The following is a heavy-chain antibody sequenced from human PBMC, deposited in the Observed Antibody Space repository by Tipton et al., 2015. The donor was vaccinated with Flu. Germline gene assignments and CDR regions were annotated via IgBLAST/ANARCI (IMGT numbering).Heavy chain of an antibody. CDR1: GGSISSYY. CDR2: IYYSGST. J-gene: IGHJ4*02. CDR3: ARGLMVYAIDRAFDI. V-gene: IGHV4-59*05. D-gene: IGHD2-8*01. Sequence: TLSLTCTVSGGSISSYYWSWIRQPPGKGLEWIGSIYYSGSTYYNPSLKSRVTISVDTSKNQFSLKLSSVTAADTAVYYCARGLMVYAIDRAFDIWGQGTLVTVSS.